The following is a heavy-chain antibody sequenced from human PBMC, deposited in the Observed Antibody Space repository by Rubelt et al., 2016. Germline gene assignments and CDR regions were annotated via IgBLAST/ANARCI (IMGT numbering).Heavy chain of an antibody. Sequence: QVQLQQWGAGLLKPSETLSLTCAVYGGSFSDYYWNWIRQPPGKGLEWIGEISHRGSTNYNPSLKSRVTLSVETFKNQFSLKLTSVTAADTAVYYCARERIAARGLFDPWAQGTLVTVSS. CDR1: GGSFSDYY. D-gene: IGHD6-6*01. CDR3: ARERIAARGLFDP. J-gene: IGHJ5*02. CDR2: ISHRGST. V-gene: IGHV4-34*01.